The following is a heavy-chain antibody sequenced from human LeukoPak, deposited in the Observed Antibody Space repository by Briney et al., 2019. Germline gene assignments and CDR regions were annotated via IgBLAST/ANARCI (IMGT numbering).Heavy chain of an antibody. Sequence: GGSLRLSCAASGFTFSSYGMHWVRQAPGKGLEWVAVIWYDGSNKYYADSVKGRFTISRDNSKNTLYLQMNSLRAEDTAVYYCARDLDYYDSRVFDYWGQGTLVTVSS. J-gene: IGHJ4*02. D-gene: IGHD3-22*01. V-gene: IGHV3-33*01. CDR1: GFTFSSYG. CDR2: IWYDGSNK. CDR3: ARDLDYYDSRVFDY.